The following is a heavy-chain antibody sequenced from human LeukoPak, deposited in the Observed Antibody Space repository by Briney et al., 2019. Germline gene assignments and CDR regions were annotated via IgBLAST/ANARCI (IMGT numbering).Heavy chain of an antibody. D-gene: IGHD4-17*01. CDR3: ARDAAFPYGDYVRPHGYYYGMGV. CDR1: GYTFTGYY. V-gene: IGHV1-2*02. Sequence: ASVKVSCKASGYTFTGYYMHWVRQAPGQGLEWMGWINPNSGGTNYAQKFQGRVTMTRDTSISTAYMELSRLRSDDTAVYYCARDAAFPYGDYVRPHGYYYGMGVWGQGTTVTVSS. CDR2: INPNSGGT. J-gene: IGHJ6*02.